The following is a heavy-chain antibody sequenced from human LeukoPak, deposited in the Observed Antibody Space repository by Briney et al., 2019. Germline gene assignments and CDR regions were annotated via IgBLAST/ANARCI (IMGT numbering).Heavy chain of an antibody. CDR3: ARVVVVTSHADYFDY. V-gene: IGHV1-18*01. CDR2: ISAYNGNT. D-gene: IGHD2-15*01. J-gene: IGHJ4*02. CDR1: GYTFTSYG. Sequence: ASVKVSCKASGYTFTSYGISWVRQAPGQGLEWMGWISAYNGNTNYAQKLQGRVTMTTDTSTSTAYMELRSLRSDDTAVYYCARVVVVTSHADYFDYWGQGTLVTVS.